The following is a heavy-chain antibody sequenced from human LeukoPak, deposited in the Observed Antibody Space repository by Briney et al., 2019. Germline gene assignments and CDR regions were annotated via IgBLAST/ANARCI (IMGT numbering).Heavy chain of an antibody. Sequence: SETLSLTCTVSGGSISSYYWSWIRQPPGKGLEWIGYIYYSGSTNYNPSLKSRVTISGDTSKNQFSLKLSSVTAADTAVYYCASSYCSGGSCYVPGYFQHWGQGTLVTVSS. J-gene: IGHJ1*01. CDR3: ASSYCSGGSCYVPGYFQH. CDR2: IYYSGST. V-gene: IGHV4-59*12. D-gene: IGHD2-15*01. CDR1: GGSISSYY.